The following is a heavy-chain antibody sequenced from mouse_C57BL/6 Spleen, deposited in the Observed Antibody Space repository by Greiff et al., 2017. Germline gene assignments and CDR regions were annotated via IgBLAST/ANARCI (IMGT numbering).Heavy chain of an antibody. CDR2: IYPRSGNT. V-gene: IGHV1-81*01. D-gene: IGHD1-1*01. Sequence: VKLMESGAELARPGASVKLSCKASGYTFTSYGISWVKQRTGQGLEWIGEIYPRSGNTYYNEKFKGKATLTAYKSSSTAYMELRSLTSEDSAVYFCARRITTVYAMDYWGQGTSVTVSS. CDR3: ARRITTVYAMDY. CDR1: GYTFTSYG. J-gene: IGHJ4*01.